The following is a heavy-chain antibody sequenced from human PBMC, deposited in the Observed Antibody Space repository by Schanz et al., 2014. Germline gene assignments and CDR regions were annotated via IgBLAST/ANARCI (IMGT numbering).Heavy chain of an antibody. CDR2: LYHSGST. J-gene: IGHJ6*02. CDR1: GGSISSSNW. Sequence: QVQLQESGPGLVKPSGTLSLTCAVSGGSISSSNWWSWVRQPPGKGLEWIGELYHSGSTNYNPSLKSRVTISVDKSKNQCSLKLTAMTAADTAVYYCARVVGGAEWLLYDDYYYNLDVWGQGTTVTVSS. V-gene: IGHV4-4*02. CDR3: ARVVGGAEWLLYDDYYYNLDV. D-gene: IGHD3-3*01.